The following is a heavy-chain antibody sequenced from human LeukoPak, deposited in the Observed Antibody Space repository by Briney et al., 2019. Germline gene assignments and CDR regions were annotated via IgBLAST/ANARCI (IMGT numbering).Heavy chain of an antibody. Sequence: PGGSLRLSCAASGFTLSVYGMHGVRQARGKGLEWVAVISYDGSNKYYADSVKGRFTISRDNSNNTLYLQMDSLGTEDTAVYYCAKDDWIFSKAFDIWGQGTMVTVSS. D-gene: IGHD2-2*03. V-gene: IGHV3-30*18. J-gene: IGHJ3*02. CDR1: GFTLSVYG. CDR3: AKDDWIFSKAFDI. CDR2: ISYDGSNK.